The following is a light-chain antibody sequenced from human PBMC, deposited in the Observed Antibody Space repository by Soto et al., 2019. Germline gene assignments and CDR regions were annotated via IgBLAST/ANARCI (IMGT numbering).Light chain of an antibody. J-gene: IGKJ5*01. CDR1: QSVSSN. CDR3: QQYNDRPPIT. Sequence: EIVMTQSTATLSVSPGERATLSCRASQSVSSNLAWYQQKPGQAPRLLIYGASTRATGIPARFSGSGSGTEFTLTISSLQSEDFAVYYCQQYNDRPPITFGQGTRLEIK. CDR2: GAS. V-gene: IGKV3-15*01.